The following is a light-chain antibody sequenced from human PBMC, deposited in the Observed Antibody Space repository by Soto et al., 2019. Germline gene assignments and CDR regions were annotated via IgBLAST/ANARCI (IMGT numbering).Light chain of an antibody. CDR1: TSNIGAGYD. V-gene: IGLV1-40*01. J-gene: IGLJ3*02. CDR3: QSYDSSLSAAV. Sequence: QSVLTQPHSVSGAPGQKVIISCTGSTSNIGAGYDVHWYQQLPGTAPKLLIYSNSNRPSGVPDRVSGSKSGTSASLAITGLQVEDEADYCCQSYDSSLSAAVFGGGTKLTVL. CDR2: SNS.